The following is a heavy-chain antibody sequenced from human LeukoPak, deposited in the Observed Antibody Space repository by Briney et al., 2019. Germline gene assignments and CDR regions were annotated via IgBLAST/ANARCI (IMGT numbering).Heavy chain of an antibody. J-gene: IGHJ6*02. CDR1: GFTFSSSAM. Sequence: PGGSLRLSCAASGFTFSSSAMSWVRQPPGKGLEWIGEIYHSGSTNYNPSLKSRVTISVDKSKNQFSLKLSSVTAADTAVYYCARDRPYGMDVWGQGTTVTVSS. CDR3: ARDRPYGMDV. CDR2: IYHSGST. V-gene: IGHV4-4*02.